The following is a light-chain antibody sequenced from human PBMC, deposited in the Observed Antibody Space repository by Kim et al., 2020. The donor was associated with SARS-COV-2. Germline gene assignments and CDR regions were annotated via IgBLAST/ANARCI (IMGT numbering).Light chain of an antibody. V-gene: IGKV1-8*01. J-gene: IGKJ4*01. CDR3: QQYYSYPFT. Sequence: ASTGDRVTITCRASQGISSYLAWYQQKPGKAPKLLIYAASTLQSGVPSRFSGSGSGTDFTLTISCLQSEDFATYYCQQYYSYPFTFGGGTKVVIK. CDR1: QGISSY. CDR2: AAS.